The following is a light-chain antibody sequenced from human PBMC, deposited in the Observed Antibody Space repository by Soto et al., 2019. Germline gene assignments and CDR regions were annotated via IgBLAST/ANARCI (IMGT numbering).Light chain of an antibody. CDR3: QQYEYLLT. CDR1: QDISNY. Sequence: DIQMPQSPSSLSASVGDRVTITCQASQDISNYLNWYQQKPGKAPNILIFDASNLEPGVPPRFNGSGAETNCTCTISSLQLEDFATYYCQQYEYLLTFGGGNKVE. V-gene: IGKV1-33*01. J-gene: IGKJ4*02. CDR2: DAS.